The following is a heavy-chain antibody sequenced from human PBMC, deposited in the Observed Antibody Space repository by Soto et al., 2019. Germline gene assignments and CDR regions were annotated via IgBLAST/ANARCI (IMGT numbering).Heavy chain of an antibody. CDR3: ARTESGTYSWFDP. CDR1: GGSISSYY. J-gene: IGHJ5*02. D-gene: IGHD1-26*01. Sequence: QVQLQESGAGPVKPSETLSLTCTVSGGSISSYYWSWIRQPPGKGLEWIGYISYNGNTNYNPSLKSRVTISIDTSKNQFSLTLISVTAADTAVYYCARTESGTYSWFDPWGQGTLVTVSS. CDR2: ISYNGNT. V-gene: IGHV4-59*01.